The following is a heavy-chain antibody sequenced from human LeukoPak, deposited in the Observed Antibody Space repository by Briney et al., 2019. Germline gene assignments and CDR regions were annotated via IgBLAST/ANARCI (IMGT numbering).Heavy chain of an antibody. D-gene: IGHD4-17*01. J-gene: IGHJ6*03. CDR3: AKSHDYGDYFYYYMDA. Sequence: GGSLRLSCAASGFTFSRYSMSWVRQAPGKGLEWVSCISSSSSYIYYADSVQGRFTISRDNSKNTLYLQMNSLRAEDTAVYYCAKSHDYGDYFYYYMDAWGKGTTVTVSS. CDR2: ISSSSSYI. V-gene: IGHV3-21*04. CDR1: GFTFSRYS.